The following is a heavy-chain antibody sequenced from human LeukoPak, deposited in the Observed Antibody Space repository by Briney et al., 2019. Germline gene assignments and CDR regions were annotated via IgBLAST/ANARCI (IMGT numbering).Heavy chain of an antibody. J-gene: IGHJ4*02. CDR1: GFTFYTYA. D-gene: IGHD3-16*02. V-gene: IGHV3-23*01. Sequence: GGSLRLSCTASGFTFYTYAMSWVRQAPGKGLEWVSGISGSGTSTYCADSVKSRFTISRDNSKNTLYLQMNSLRAEDTAVYYCAKDRGLRLGELSLSTDRVFDYWGQGILVTVSS. CDR3: AKDRGLRLGELSLSTDRVFDY. CDR2: ISGSGTST.